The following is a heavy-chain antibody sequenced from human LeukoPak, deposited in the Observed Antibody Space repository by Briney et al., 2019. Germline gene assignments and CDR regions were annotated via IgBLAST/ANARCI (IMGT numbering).Heavy chain of an antibody. J-gene: IGHJ4*02. CDR1: GTTFEDYA. Sequence: GGSLRLSCAASGTTFEDYAMHWVRQAPGKGLEWVSFISGDGGTTYYADSVKGRFTISRDNSKTSLYLQMNSLRPEDTALYYCAKDQGASGWGAFDYWGQGTLVTVSS. CDR2: ISGDGGTT. V-gene: IGHV3-43*02. CDR3: AKDQGASGWGAFDY. D-gene: IGHD6-19*01.